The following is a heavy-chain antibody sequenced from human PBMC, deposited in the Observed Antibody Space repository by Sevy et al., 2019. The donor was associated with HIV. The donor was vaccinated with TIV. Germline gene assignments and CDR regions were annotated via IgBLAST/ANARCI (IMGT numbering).Heavy chain of an antibody. CDR3: AKRRVQSGLSGGGANYGWDV. V-gene: IGHV3-23*01. D-gene: IGHD2-15*01. CDR2: LIGGGSRT. CDR1: GFPFSNYA. J-gene: IGHJ6*02. Sequence: RGYLRLSCAASGFPFSNYAMSWIRQAPGKGLERVSTLIGGGSRTYYADSVTGRFTISRDNSKNTLYLQMNSLRADDTGISYSAKRRVQSGLSGGGANYGWDVCGHGTTVFVSS.